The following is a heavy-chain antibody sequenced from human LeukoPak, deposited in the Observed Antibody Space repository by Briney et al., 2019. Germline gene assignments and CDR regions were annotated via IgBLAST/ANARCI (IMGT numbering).Heavy chain of an antibody. CDR2: IYPGDSRT. D-gene: IGHD6-19*01. J-gene: IGHJ4*02. CDR3: ARRGIAVAGTGSYYFDY. Sequence: GESLKISCQGSGYSFTTYWIGWVRQMPGKGLEWMGIIYPGDSRTRYSPSFQGQVTISADKSISTAYLQWSSLKASDTAMYYRARRGIAVAGTGSYYFDYWGQGTLVTASS. V-gene: IGHV5-51*01. CDR1: GYSFTTYW.